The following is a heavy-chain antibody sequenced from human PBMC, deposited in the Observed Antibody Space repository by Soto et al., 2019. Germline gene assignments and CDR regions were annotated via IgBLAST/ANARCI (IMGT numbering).Heavy chain of an antibody. V-gene: IGHV4-30-4*01. D-gene: IGHD3-9*01. CDR3: ARERQYYDILTGYSFFDY. CDR2: IYYSGST. Sequence: SETLSLTCTVSGGSISSGDYYWSWIRQPPGKCLEWVGYIYYSGSTYYNPSLKSRVTISVDTSKNQFSLKLSSVTAADTAVYYCARERQYYDILTGYSFFDYWGQGTLVTVYS. J-gene: IGHJ4*02. CDR1: GGSISSGDYY.